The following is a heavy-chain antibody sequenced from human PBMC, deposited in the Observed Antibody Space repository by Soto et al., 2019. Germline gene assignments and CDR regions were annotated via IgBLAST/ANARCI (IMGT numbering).Heavy chain of an antibody. CDR2: INPSGGST. CDR3: ASSGWYHAPESY. CDR1: GYTFTSYY. J-gene: IGHJ4*02. V-gene: IGHV1-46*03. Sequence: GASVKVSCKASGYTFTSYYMHWVRQAPGQVLEWMGIINPSGGSTSYAQKFQGRVTMTRDTSTSTVYMELSSLRSEDTAVYCCASSGWYHAPESYWGQGTLVTVSS. D-gene: IGHD6-19*01.